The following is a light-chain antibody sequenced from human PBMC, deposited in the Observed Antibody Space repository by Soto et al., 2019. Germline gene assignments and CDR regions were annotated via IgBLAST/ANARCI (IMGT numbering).Light chain of an antibody. CDR2: GAS. J-gene: IGKJ1*01. Sequence: EIVITHSAATLSLAAVERATLSCRASQSVSSNLAWYQQKPGQAPRLLIYGASTRATGIPARFSGSGSGTEFTLTISSLQSEDFAVYYCQQYNNWPKTFGQGTKVDIK. V-gene: IGKV3-15*01. CDR1: QSVSSN. CDR3: QQYNNWPKT.